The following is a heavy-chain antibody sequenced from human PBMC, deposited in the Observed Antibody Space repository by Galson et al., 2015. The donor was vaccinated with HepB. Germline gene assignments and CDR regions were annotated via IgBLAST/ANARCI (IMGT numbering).Heavy chain of an antibody. V-gene: IGHV3-30*18. D-gene: IGHD1-14*01. Sequence: SLRLSCAASGFTFSDYYMSWIRQAPGKGLEWVAVISYDGSNKYYADSVKGRFTISRDNSKNTLYLQMNSLRAEDTAVYYCAKDMNPGFDYWGQGTLVTVSS. CDR2: ISYDGSNK. CDR1: GFTFSDYY. J-gene: IGHJ4*02. CDR3: AKDMNPGFDY.